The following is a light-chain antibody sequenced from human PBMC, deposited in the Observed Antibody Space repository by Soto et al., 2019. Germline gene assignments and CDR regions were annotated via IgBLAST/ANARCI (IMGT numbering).Light chain of an antibody. V-gene: IGKV1-5*01. CDR1: QSISSW. CDR3: QQYNSYSHT. Sequence: DIQMTQSPSNLSASVGDRVTITCRASQSISSWLAWYQQKPGKAPKLLIYDASSLESGVPSRFSGSGSGTEFTLTFSSLQPDDFATYYCQQYNSYSHTFGQGTKLEIK. J-gene: IGKJ2*01. CDR2: DAS.